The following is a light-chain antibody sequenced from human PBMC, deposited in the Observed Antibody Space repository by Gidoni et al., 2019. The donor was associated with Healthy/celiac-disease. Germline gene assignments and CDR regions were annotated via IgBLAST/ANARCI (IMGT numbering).Light chain of an antibody. Sequence: EIVMTQSPATLSVSPGERATLSCRASQSVSSNLAWYQQKPGQAPRLLIYGASTRATGIPARFSGSGSGTEFTLTISSLQSEDFAVYYCQFRDTFGQXTKLEIK. CDR3: QFRDT. CDR1: QSVSSN. J-gene: IGKJ2*01. CDR2: GAS. V-gene: IGKV3-15*01.